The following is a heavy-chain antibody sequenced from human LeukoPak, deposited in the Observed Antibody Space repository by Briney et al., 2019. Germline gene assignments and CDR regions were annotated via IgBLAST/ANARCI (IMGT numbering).Heavy chain of an antibody. CDR2: IYYSGST. D-gene: IGHD2-2*01. CDR3: ARGENVVVPAATGYYMDV. Sequence: PSETLSLTCTVSGGSISSSSYYWGWIRQPPGKGLEWIGSIYYSGSTNYNPSLKSRVTISVDTSKNQFSLKLSSVTAADTAVYYCARGENVVVPAATGYYMDVWGKGTTVTVSS. V-gene: IGHV4-39*07. J-gene: IGHJ6*03. CDR1: GGSISSSSYY.